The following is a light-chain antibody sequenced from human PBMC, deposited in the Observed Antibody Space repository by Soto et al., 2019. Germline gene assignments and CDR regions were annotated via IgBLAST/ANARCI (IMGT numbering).Light chain of an antibody. CDR3: QQYNTYST. CDR2: GAS. Sequence: EIVLTQSPGTLSLSPGERATLSCRASQSVSNNYLAWYQQKPGQAPRLLIYGASNRATGIPGRFSGSGSGTEFTLTISSLQPDDFATYYCQQYNTYSTFGQGTRLEIK. CDR1: QSVSNNY. V-gene: IGKV3-20*01. J-gene: IGKJ5*01.